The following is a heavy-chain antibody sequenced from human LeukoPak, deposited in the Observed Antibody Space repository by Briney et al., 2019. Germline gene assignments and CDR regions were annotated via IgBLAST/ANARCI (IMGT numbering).Heavy chain of an antibody. CDR1: GFIFTNHA. D-gene: IGHD2-15*01. CDR3: SRDGSGSGDC. Sequence: GGSLRLSCAASGFIFTNHAMNWVRQAPGKGLEWVSSISSESTNIYYADSVKGRFTISRDNAKNSLFLEMNSLRPEDTAVYYCSRDGSGSGDCWGQGTLVTVSS. CDR2: ISSESTNI. V-gene: IGHV3-21*01. J-gene: IGHJ4*02.